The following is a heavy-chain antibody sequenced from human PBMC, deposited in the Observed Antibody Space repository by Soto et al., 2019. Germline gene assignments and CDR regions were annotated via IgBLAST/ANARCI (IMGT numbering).Heavy chain of an antibody. CDR1: GFIFNNYA. V-gene: IGHV1-18*04. Sequence: ASVKVSCKAFGFIFNNYAISWVRQAPGQGLEWMGWLSANSGNTNYAQKLQGRVTMTTDTSTSTSYMELRSVRSDDTAVYYCATAGNYDSSGRDFWGQGTLVTVSS. CDR2: LSANSGNT. CDR3: ATAGNYDSSGRDF. J-gene: IGHJ4*02. D-gene: IGHD3-22*01.